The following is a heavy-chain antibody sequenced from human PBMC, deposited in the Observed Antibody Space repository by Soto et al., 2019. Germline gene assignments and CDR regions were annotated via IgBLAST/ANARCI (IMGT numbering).Heavy chain of an antibody. Sequence: EVQLLESGGGLVQPGASLRLSCAASGFTFSNYAMTWVRQAPGKGLEWVSGITGSSETTYYADSVKGRFTISRDNSKNPVSLQMNGLRAEDSAVYYCARDCARTSCSVWKLWGQGTLVTVSP. V-gene: IGHV3-23*01. D-gene: IGHD2-2*01. CDR2: ITGSSETT. CDR3: ARDCARTSCSVWKL. CDR1: GFTFSNYA. J-gene: IGHJ4*02.